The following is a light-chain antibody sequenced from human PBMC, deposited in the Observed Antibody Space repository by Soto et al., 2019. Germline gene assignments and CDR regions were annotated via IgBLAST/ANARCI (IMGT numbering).Light chain of an antibody. CDR2: GAS. Sequence: EIVLTQSPGTLSLSPGERATLSCRASQSVSSNYLAWYQQKPGQSPRLLIYGASSRATGIPDRFSGSGSGTDFTLTISRLEPEDFAVYYCQQYGISPWTFGQGTKVDIK. J-gene: IGKJ1*01. CDR1: QSVSSNY. V-gene: IGKV3-20*01. CDR3: QQYGISPWT.